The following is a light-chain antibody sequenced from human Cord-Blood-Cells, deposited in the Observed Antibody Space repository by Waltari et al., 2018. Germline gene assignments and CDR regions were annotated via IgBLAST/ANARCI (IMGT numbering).Light chain of an antibody. Sequence: DIQMTQSPSTLSASVGDKVTITCRASQSISSWLAWYQQKPGQAPQLLIYKASSLESGVPSRFSGSGSGIEFTLTISSLQPDDFATYYCQQYNSYWTFGQGTKVEIK. CDR1: QSISSW. V-gene: IGKV1-5*03. CDR2: KAS. CDR3: QQYNSYWT. J-gene: IGKJ1*01.